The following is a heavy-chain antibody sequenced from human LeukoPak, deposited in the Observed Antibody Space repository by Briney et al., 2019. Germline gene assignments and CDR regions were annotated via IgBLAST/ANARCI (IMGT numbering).Heavy chain of an antibody. CDR2: IVVGSGNT. V-gene: IGHV1-58*01. J-gene: IGHJ4*02. CDR3: AASLYDSSGYHDY. CDR1: GFTFTSSA. D-gene: IGHD3-22*01. Sequence: SVKVSCKASGFTFTSSALHWGRQARGQRLEWIGWIVVGSGNTNYAQKFQERVTITRDMSTSTAYMELSSLRSEDTAVYYCAASLYDSSGYHDYWGQGTLVTVSS.